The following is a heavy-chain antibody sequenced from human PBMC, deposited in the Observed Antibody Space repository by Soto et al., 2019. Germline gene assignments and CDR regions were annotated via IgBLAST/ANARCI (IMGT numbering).Heavy chain of an antibody. CDR1: GYSSTSYW. J-gene: IGHJ6*02. Sequence: PGESLKISCKGSGYSSTSYWNGWVRQMPGKGLEWMGIIYPGDSDTRYSPSFQGQVTISADKSISTAYLQWSSLKDSDTAMYYCATTILTGYYYYGMDVWGQGTTVTVSS. CDR2: IYPGDSDT. D-gene: IGHD3-9*01. V-gene: IGHV5-51*01. CDR3: ATTILTGYYYYGMDV.